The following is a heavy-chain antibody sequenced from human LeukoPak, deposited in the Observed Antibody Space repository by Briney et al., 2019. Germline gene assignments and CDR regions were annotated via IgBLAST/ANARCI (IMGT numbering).Heavy chain of an antibody. V-gene: IGHV1-69*06. CDR2: IIPIFGTA. CDR1: GGTFSSYA. CDR3: ASLYGAPFGSFDI. J-gene: IGHJ3*02. Sequence: GASVKVSCKASGGTFSSYAISWVRQAPGQGLEWMGGIIPIFGTANYAQKFQGRVTITADKSTSTAYMELSSLRSEDTAVYYCASLYGAPFGSFDIWGQGTMVTVSS. D-gene: IGHD4-17*01.